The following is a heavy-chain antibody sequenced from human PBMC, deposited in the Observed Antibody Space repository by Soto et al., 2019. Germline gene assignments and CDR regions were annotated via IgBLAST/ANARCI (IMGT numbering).Heavy chain of an antibody. Sequence: VQLVESGGGVVQPGRSLRLSCAASGFTFSSYGMHWVRQAPGKGLEWVAVISYDGSNKYYADSVKGRFTISRDNSKNTLYLQMNSLRAEDTAVYYCAKDRSYGMDVWGQGTTVTVSS. CDR1: GFTFSSYG. CDR2: ISYDGSNK. CDR3: AKDRSYGMDV. J-gene: IGHJ6*02. V-gene: IGHV3-30*18.